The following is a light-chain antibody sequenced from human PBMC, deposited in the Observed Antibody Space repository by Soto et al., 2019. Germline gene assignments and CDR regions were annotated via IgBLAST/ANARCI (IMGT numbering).Light chain of an antibody. CDR3: HQRSNWPHT. CDR2: DAS. J-gene: IGKJ2*01. Sequence: EIGLTQSPATLSLSPGERATLSCRASQSVSSYLAWYQQKPGQAPRLLIYDASNRATGIPARFSGSGSGTDFTLTISSLEPEDFAVYYCHQRSNWPHTFGQGTKVDIK. CDR1: QSVSSY. V-gene: IGKV3-11*01.